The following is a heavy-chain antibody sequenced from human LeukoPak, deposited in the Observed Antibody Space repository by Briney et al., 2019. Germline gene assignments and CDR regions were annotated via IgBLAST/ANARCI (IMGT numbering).Heavy chain of an antibody. V-gene: IGHV3-23*01. CDR3: ARALIGYYFDY. J-gene: IGHJ4*02. D-gene: IGHD2-8*01. CDR1: GFAFSSYW. CDR2: ISGSGGST. Sequence: GGSLRLSCAASGFAFSSYWMSWVRQAPGKGLEWVSVISGSGGSTYYADSVKGRFTISRDNSKNTLYLQMNSLRAEDTAVYYCARALIGYYFDYWGQGTLVTVSS.